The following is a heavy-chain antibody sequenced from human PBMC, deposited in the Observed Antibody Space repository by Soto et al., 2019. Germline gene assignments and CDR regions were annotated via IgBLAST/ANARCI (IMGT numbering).Heavy chain of an antibody. CDR2: ISSTTNYI. J-gene: IGHJ4*02. V-gene: IGHV3-21*06. CDR3: ARESEDLTSNFDY. Sequence: VGSLRLSCAASWFTFTRYSMNWVRQAPGKGLGWVSSISSTTNYIYYGDSMKGRFTISRDNAKNSLYLEMNSLRAEDTAVYYCARESEDLTSNFDYWGQGTLVTVSS. CDR1: WFTFTRYS.